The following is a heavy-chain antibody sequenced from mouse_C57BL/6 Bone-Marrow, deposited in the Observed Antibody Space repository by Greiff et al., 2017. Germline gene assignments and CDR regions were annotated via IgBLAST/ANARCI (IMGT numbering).Heavy chain of an antibody. CDR3: ARCSIYYYGTSYAMDY. Sequence: QVQLQQSGPELVKPGASVKISCKASGYTFTDYYINWVKQRPGQGLEWIGWIYPGSGNTKYNEKFKGKATLTVDTSSSTAYMQLSSLTSEDSAVYFCARCSIYYYGTSYAMDYWGQGTSVTVSS. CDR2: IYPGSGNT. V-gene: IGHV1-84*01. D-gene: IGHD1-1*01. J-gene: IGHJ4*01. CDR1: GYTFTDYY.